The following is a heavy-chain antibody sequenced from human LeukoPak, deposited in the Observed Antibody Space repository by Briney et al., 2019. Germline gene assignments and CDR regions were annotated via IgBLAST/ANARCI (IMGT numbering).Heavy chain of an antibody. V-gene: IGHV5-51*01. CDR2: IYPGDSDT. Sequence: AGESLKISCKGSGYRFTSYWIAWVRQMPGKGLEWMGIIYPGDSDTRYSPSFQGQVTISADKSISTAYLQWSSLKASDTAMYYCARQSPLWYFDLWGRGTLVTVSS. J-gene: IGHJ2*01. CDR1: GYRFTSYW. CDR3: ARQSPLWYFDL.